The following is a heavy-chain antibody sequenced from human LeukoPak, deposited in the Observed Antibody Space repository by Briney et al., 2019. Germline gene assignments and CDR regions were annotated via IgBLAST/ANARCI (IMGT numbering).Heavy chain of an antibody. CDR2: ISSSSYI. J-gene: IGHJ4*02. CDR3: ARSDYGDYFYDS. D-gene: IGHD4-17*01. V-gene: IGHV3-21*01. Sequence: GGSLRLSCAASGFTFSSYSMNWVRQAPGKGLEWVSSISSSSYIYYADSVKGRFTISRDNAKNSLYLQMNSLRAEDTAVYYCARSDYGDYFYDSWGQGTLVTVSS. CDR1: GFTFSSYS.